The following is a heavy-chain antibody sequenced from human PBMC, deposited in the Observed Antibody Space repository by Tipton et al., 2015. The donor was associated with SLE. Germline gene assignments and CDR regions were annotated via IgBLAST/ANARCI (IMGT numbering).Heavy chain of an antibody. V-gene: IGHV3-30-3*02. CDR2: ISYDGSNK. J-gene: IGHJ6*02. CDR1: GFTFSSYA. CDR3: AKSTGDV. Sequence: SLRLSCAASGFTFSSYAMHWVRQAPGKGLEWVAVISYDGSNKYYADSVKGRFTISRDNSKNTLYLQMNSLRAEDTAVYYCAKSTGDVWGQGTTVTVSS.